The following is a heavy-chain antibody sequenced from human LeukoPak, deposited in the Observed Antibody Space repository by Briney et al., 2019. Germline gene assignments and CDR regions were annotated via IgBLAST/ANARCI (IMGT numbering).Heavy chain of an antibody. CDR2: ISSSGSII. V-gene: IGHV3-48*03. Sequence: GGSLRLSCAGSGFTFSGYEMNWVRQAPGKGLEWVSHISSSGSIIHYADSVKGRFTISRDNAKNTLYLQMISLRAEDTAVYYCAIAPAATQGDVFDLWGQGTMVTVSS. J-gene: IGHJ3*01. CDR3: AIAPAATQGDVFDL. CDR1: GFTFSGYE. D-gene: IGHD2-2*01.